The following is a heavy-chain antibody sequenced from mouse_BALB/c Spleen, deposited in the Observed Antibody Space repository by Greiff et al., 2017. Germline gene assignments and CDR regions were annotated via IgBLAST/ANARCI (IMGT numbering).Heavy chain of an antibody. Sequence: EVQLVESGGGLVKPGGSLKLSCAASGFTFSSYAMSWVRQTPEKRLEWVASISSGGSTYYPDSVKGRFTISRDNARNILYLQMSSLRSEDTAMYYCATTMITTGYFDYWGQGTTLTVSS. CDR1: GFTFSSYA. D-gene: IGHD2-4*01. J-gene: IGHJ2*01. V-gene: IGHV5-6-5*01. CDR2: ISSGGST. CDR3: ATTMITTGYFDY.